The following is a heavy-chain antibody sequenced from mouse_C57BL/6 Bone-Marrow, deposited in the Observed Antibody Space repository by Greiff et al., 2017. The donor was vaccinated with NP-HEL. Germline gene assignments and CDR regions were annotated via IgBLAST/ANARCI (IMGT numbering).Heavy chain of an antibody. J-gene: IGHJ2*01. CDR3: ARSYLLPFDY. Sequence: QVQLQQSGAELVRPGTSVKVSCKASGYAFTNYLIEWVKQRPGQGLEWIGVINPGSGGTNYNEKFKGKATLTADKSSSTAYMQLSSLTSEDSAVYFCARSYLLPFDYWGQGTTLTVSS. V-gene: IGHV1-54*01. D-gene: IGHD2-1*01. CDR2: INPGSGGT. CDR1: GYAFTNYL.